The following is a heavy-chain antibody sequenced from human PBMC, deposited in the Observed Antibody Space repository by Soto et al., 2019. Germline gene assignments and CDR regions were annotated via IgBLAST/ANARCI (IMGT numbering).Heavy chain of an antibody. CDR3: ASLPYSSSPSDAFDI. D-gene: IGHD6-13*01. J-gene: IGHJ3*02. Sequence: ASVKVSCKASGGTFSSYTISWVRQAPGQGLEWMGRIIPILGIANYAQKFQGRVTITADKSTSTAYMELSSLRSEDTAVYYCASLPYSSSPSDAFDIWGQGTMVTVSS. CDR2: IIPILGIA. V-gene: IGHV1-69*02. CDR1: GGTFSSYT.